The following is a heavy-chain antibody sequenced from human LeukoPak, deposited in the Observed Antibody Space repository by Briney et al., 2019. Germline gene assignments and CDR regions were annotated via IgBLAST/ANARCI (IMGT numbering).Heavy chain of an antibody. CDR1: GFTFSSYA. D-gene: IGHD3-3*01. J-gene: IGHJ6*02. Sequence: GGSLRLSCAASGFTFSSYAMSWVRQAPGKGLEWDSAISGSGGSTYYADSVKGRFTISRDNSKNTLYLQMNSLRAEDTAVYYCAKVSIFGVVIPLTRYGMDVWGQGTTVTVSS. V-gene: IGHV3-23*01. CDR3: AKVSIFGVVIPLTRYGMDV. CDR2: ISGSGGST.